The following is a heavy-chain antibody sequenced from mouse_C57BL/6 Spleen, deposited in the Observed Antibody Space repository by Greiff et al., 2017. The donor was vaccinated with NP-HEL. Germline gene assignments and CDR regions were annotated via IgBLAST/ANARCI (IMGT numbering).Heavy chain of an antibody. CDR3: ATYRGYYYAMDY. V-gene: IGHV1-22*01. D-gene: IGHD2-10*01. Sequence: VQLKQSGPELVKPGASVKMSCKASGYTFTDYNMHWVKQSHGKSLEWIGYINPNNGGTSYNQKFKGKATLTVNKSSSTAYMELRSLTSEDSAVYYCATYRGYYYAMDYWGQGTSVTVSS. CDR2: INPNNGGT. CDR1: GYTFTDYN. J-gene: IGHJ4*01.